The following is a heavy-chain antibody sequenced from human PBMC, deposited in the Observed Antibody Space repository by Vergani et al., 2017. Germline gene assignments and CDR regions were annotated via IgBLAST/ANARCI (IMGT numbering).Heavy chain of an antibody. D-gene: IGHD6-6*01. Sequence: QVQLQQWGAGLLKPSETLSLTCAVYGGSFSGYYWSWIRQPPGKGLEWIGGINHSGSTNYNPSRKSRVTISVATSKNQFSLKLSSVTAADTAVYYCARAIAARPYYYYGMDVWGQGTTVTVSS. V-gene: IGHV4-34*01. CDR3: ARAIAARPYYYYGMDV. CDR1: GGSFSGYY. J-gene: IGHJ6*02. CDR2: INHSGST.